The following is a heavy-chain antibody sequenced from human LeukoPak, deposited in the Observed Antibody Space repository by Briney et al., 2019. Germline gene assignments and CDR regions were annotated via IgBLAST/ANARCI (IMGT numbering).Heavy chain of an antibody. V-gene: IGHV3-48*03. CDR3: ARDSEEGFDP. Sequence: PGGSLRLSCAASGFTFGSYEMNWVRQAPGKGLEWVSYISSGSTIYYADSVKGRFTISRDNAKNSLYLQMNSLRAEDTAVYYCARDSEEGFDPWGQGTLVTVSS. CDR2: ISSGSTI. CDR1: GFTFGSYE. J-gene: IGHJ5*02.